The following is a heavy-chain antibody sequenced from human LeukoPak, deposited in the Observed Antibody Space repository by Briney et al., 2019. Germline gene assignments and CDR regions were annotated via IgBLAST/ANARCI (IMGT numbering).Heavy chain of an antibody. CDR2: IPFDGRNK. Sequence: GGSLRLSCAASGYTFSSYGIHWVRQAAGKGLEWVAFIPFDGRNKYYADSVKGRFTISRDNSKSMLYLQMDSLRTEDTAVYYCAKDWDSISWIPVGILGLWGQGTLVTVSS. CDR1: GYTFSSYG. D-gene: IGHD3-3*02. CDR3: AKDWDSISWIPVGILGL. J-gene: IGHJ4*02. V-gene: IGHV3-30*02.